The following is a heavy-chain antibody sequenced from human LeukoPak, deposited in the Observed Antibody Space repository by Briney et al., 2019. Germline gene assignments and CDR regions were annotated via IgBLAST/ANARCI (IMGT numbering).Heavy chain of an antibody. CDR1: GFTFSSYA. CDR3: AKAPIYYDTSGYYYFDH. Sequence: GGSLRLSCAASGFTFSSYAMSWVRQAPGKGLEWVPVISGSGGSTYYADSVKGRLTIPRDNSKNTLYLQMNSLRAEDTAVYYCAKAPIYYDTSGYYYFDHWGQGTLVTVSS. CDR2: ISGSGGST. D-gene: IGHD3-22*01. J-gene: IGHJ4*02. V-gene: IGHV3-23*01.